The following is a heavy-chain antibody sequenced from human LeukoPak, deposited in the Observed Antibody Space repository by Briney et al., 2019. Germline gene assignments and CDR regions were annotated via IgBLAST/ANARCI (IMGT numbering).Heavy chain of an antibody. CDR1: GGSIGTSSYY. Sequence: PSETLSLTCTVSGGSIGTSSYYWGWLRQPPGKGLEWIGSVYNSGSTYYNPSLKSRVTISVDTSKNQFSLNLSFVTAADTAIYYGARHLRGSPYFAMDVWGQGTTVTVSS. CDR2: VYNSGST. J-gene: IGHJ6*02. V-gene: IGHV4-39*01. D-gene: IGHD1-26*01. CDR3: ARHLRGSPYFAMDV.